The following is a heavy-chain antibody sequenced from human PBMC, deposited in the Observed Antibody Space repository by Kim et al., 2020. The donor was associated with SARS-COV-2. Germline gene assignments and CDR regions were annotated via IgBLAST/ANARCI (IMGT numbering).Heavy chain of an antibody. CDR1: GFTFGDYG. CDR2: VWYDGSNI. D-gene: IGHD3-10*01. V-gene: IGHV3-33*01. Sequence: GGSLRLSCAASGFTFGDYGMHWVRQAPGKGLEWVACVWYDGSNIFYGDSVKGRFIISRDNSRNTLYLQMNNLRAEDTAVYYCARDGPDFGDYFDNWGQGT. J-gene: IGHJ4*02. CDR3: ARDGPDFGDYFDN.